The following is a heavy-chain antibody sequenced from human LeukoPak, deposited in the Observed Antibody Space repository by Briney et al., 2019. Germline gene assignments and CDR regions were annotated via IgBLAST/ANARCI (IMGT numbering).Heavy chain of an antibody. V-gene: IGHV3-53*01. Sequence: PGGSLRLSCAASGLSVSTNYMMWVRQAPGKGLECVSILYSSGSAYYADSVKGRFIISRDNSENTLYLQMNSLSAEDTAVYYRASLTGLYPWGRGTLVSVSS. CDR2: LYSSGSA. J-gene: IGHJ2*01. CDR1: GLSVSTNY. CDR3: ASLTGLYP. D-gene: IGHD7-27*01.